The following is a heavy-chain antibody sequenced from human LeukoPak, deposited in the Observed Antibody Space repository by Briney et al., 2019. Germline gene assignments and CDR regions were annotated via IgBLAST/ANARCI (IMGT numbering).Heavy chain of an antibody. J-gene: IGHJ6*02. V-gene: IGHV4-61*01. Sequence: SETLSLTCTVSGGSVSSGSYYWSWIRQPPGKGLEWIGYIYYSGSTNYNPSLKSRVTISVDTSKNQFSLKLSSVTAADTAVYYCARLSNYYYGMDVWGQGTTVTVSS. CDR1: GGSVSSGSYY. CDR2: IYYSGST. CDR3: ARLSNYYYGMDV.